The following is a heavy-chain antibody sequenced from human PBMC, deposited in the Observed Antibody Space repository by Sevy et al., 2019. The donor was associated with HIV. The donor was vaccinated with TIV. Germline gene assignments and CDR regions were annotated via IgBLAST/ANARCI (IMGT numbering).Heavy chain of an antibody. D-gene: IGHD1-20*01. CDR1: GFTFSSFF. J-gene: IGHJ6*02. Sequence: GGSLRLSCAASGFTFSSFFMSWVRQAPGKGLEWVANIKLDGSEKYYVDSVKGRFTISRDNARNSVYLQMNSLRAEDTGVYYCARDLTAPYYYYGMDVWGQGTMVTVSS. V-gene: IGHV3-7*01. CDR3: ARDLTAPYYYYGMDV. CDR2: IKLDGSEK.